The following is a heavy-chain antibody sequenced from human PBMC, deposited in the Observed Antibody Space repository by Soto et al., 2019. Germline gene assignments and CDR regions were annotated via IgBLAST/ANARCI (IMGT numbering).Heavy chain of an antibody. D-gene: IGHD1-26*01. CDR1: GFTFNSYS. CDR3: ARDERDSGNYFDY. Sequence: EVQLVESGGGLVQPGGSLRLSCVASGFTFNSYSMNWVRQAPGKGLEWVSYISSSSSTIYYADSVKGRFTISRDNAKNSLYLQMNSLRAEDTAVYYCARDERDSGNYFDYWGQGTLVIFSS. CDR2: ISSSSSTI. V-gene: IGHV3-48*01. J-gene: IGHJ4*02.